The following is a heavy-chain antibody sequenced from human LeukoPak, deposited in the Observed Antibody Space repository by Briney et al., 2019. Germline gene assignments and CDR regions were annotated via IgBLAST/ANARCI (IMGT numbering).Heavy chain of an antibody. V-gene: IGHV3-49*04. CDR2: IRSKAYGGTT. D-gene: IGHD3-10*01. CDR3: TRDEFGENDY. CDR1: GFTFGDYA. J-gene: IGHJ4*02. Sequence: GGSLRPSCTASGFTFGDYAISWVRQAPGKGLEWVGFIRSKAYGGTTEYAASVKGRFTISRDDSKSIAYLQMNSLKTEDTAVYYCTRDEFGENDYWGQGTLVTVSS.